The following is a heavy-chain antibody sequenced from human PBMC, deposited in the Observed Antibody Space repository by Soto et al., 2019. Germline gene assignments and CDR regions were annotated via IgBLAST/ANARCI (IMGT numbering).Heavy chain of an antibody. J-gene: IGHJ5*02. CDR3: ARGITIFGVPPENNWFDP. CDR1: GYTFTGYY. V-gene: IGHV1-2*04. D-gene: IGHD3-3*01. CDR2: INPNSGGT. Sequence: ASVKVSCKASGYTFTGYYMHWVRQAPGQGLEWMGWINPNSGGTNYAQKFQGWVTMTRDTSISTAYMELSRLRSDDTAVYYCARGITIFGVPPENNWFDPWGQGTLVTVSS.